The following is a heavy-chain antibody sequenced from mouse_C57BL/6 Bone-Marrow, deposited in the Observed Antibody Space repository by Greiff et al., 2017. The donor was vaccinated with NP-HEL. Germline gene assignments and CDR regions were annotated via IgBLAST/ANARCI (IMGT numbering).Heavy chain of an antibody. CDR3: ARGYGSPLDY. CDR2: IYPSDSET. Sequence: QVQLQQPGAELVRPGSSVKLSCKASGYTFTSYWMDWVKQRPGQGLEWIGNIYPSDSETHYNQKFKDKATLTVDKSSSTAYMQLSSLTSEDSAVYYCARGYGSPLDYWGQGTTLTVSS. V-gene: IGHV1-61*01. D-gene: IGHD1-1*01. J-gene: IGHJ2*01. CDR1: GYTFTSYW.